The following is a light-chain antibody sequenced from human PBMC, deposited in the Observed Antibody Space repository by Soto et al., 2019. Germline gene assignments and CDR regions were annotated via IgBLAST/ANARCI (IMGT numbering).Light chain of an antibody. Sequence: EIVLTQSPATLSLSPGERATLSCRASQSVSSYLAWYQQKPGRAPRLLIYDASNRATGIPARFSGSGSGTDFTLTISSLEPEDFAVYYCQQRSNWPPFTFGHGT. CDR2: DAS. J-gene: IGKJ3*01. CDR3: QQRSNWPPFT. V-gene: IGKV3-11*01. CDR1: QSVSSY.